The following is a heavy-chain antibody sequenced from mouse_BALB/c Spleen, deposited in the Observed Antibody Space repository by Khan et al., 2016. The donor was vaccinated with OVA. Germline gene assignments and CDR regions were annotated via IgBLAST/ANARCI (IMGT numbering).Heavy chain of an antibody. CDR1: GYTFSDYY. V-gene: IGHV1-77*01. CDR2: ISPGSGDT. Sequence: QVQLQQSGAELARPGASVKLSCKASGYTFSDYYINWVKQRTGQGLEWIGEISPGSGDTYYNEKFKGKATLTAAKSYSTAYMQLSSLTSEASAVYFCARRNYFGYTFAYWGQGTLVTVSA. D-gene: IGHD1-2*01. CDR3: ARRNYFGYTFAY. J-gene: IGHJ3*01.